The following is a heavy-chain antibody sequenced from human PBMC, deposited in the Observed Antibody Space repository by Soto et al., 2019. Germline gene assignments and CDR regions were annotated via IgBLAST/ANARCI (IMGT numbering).Heavy chain of an antibody. Sequence: QVQLQESGPGLVKPSQTLSLTCTVSGGSISSGGYYWSWIRQHPGKGLEWIGYIYYSGSTYYNPSLTIRVTISVDTSKNQFSLKLSSVTAADTAVYYCARETYYDFWSGYSLYGMAVWGQGTTVTVSS. CDR3: ARETYYDFWSGYSLYGMAV. V-gene: IGHV4-31*03. CDR1: GGSISSGGYY. D-gene: IGHD3-3*01. CDR2: IYYSGST. J-gene: IGHJ6*02.